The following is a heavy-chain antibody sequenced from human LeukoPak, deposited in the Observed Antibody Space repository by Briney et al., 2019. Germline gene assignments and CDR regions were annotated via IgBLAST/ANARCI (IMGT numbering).Heavy chain of an antibody. CDR1: GGAIASGGYS. Sequence: SETLSLTCTVSGGAIASGGYSWNWIRQSPGEGLEWIGCIYDRGPAYYNPSLKSRFTISVDRPKNQFFLNVTSLTAADTAVYYCARSRQASGLFSFWGQGTPVVVSS. V-gene: IGHV4-30-2*06. CDR3: ARSRQASGLFSF. D-gene: IGHD3-10*01. J-gene: IGHJ4*02. CDR2: IYDRGPA.